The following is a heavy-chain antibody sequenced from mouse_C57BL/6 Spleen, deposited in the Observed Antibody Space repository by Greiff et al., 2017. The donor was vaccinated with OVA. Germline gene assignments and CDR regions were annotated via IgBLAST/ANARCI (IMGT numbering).Heavy chain of an antibody. D-gene: IGHD2-4*01. CDR3: ARSGYDYDDAMDY. J-gene: IGHJ4*01. Sequence: QVQLKQSGAELAKPGASVKLSCKASGYTFTSYWMHWVKQRPGQGLEWIGYINPSSGYTKYNQKFKDKATLTADKSSSTAYMQLSSLTYEDSAVYYCARSGYDYDDAMDYWGQGTSVTVSS. CDR2: INPSSGYT. V-gene: IGHV1-7*01. CDR1: GYTFTSYW.